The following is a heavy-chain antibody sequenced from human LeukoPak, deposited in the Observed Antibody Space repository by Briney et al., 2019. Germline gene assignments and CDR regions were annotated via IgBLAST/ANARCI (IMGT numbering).Heavy chain of an antibody. CDR3: ARLLAAAGTDFDY. J-gene: IGHJ4*02. Sequence: GESLKISCKGSGYSFTSYWIGWVRQMPGKGLEWMGIIYPGDSDTRYSPSFQGQVTISADKSTSTAYLQWSSLKASDTAMYYRARLLAAAGTDFDYWGQGTLVTVSS. CDR2: IYPGDSDT. V-gene: IGHV5-51*01. D-gene: IGHD6-13*01. CDR1: GYSFTSYW.